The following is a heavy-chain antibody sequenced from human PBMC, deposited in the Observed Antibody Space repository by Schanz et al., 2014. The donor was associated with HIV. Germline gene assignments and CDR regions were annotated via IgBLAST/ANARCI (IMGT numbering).Heavy chain of an antibody. CDR1: GFTFSTYA. CDR2: ISGSGGTT. D-gene: IGHD4-17*01. CDR3: ARDLHDYGDARTDY. V-gene: IGHV3-23*01. J-gene: IGHJ4*02. Sequence: VHLLESGGGLVQPGGSLRLSCAASGFTFSTYAMTWVRQAPGKGLEWVSSISGSGGTTYFADSVKGRFTISRDNSKNTLYLQVDSLRAEDTAVYYCARDLHDYGDARTDYWGQGTLVTVFS.